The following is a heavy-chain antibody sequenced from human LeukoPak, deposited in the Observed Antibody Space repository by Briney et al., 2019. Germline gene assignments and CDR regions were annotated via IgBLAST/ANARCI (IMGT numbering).Heavy chain of an antibody. D-gene: IGHD3-3*01. V-gene: IGHV3-23*01. CDR1: GFTFSSYA. J-gene: IGHJ3*02. Sequence: GGSLRLSCAASGFTFSSYAMSWVRQAPGKGLEWVSAISGSGGSTYYADSVKGRFTISRDNSKNTLYLQMNSLRAEDTAVYYCAKDDPTTYYDFWSGYVPPRHDAFDIWGQGTMVTVSS. CDR2: ISGSGGST. CDR3: AKDDPTTYYDFWSGYVPPRHDAFDI.